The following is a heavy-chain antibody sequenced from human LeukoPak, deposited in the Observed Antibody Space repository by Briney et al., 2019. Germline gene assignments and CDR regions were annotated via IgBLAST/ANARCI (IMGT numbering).Heavy chain of an antibody. D-gene: IGHD6-19*01. CDR2: INPSGGST. Sequence: ASVKLSCKASGYTFTSCYMHWVRHAPGEGLEWMGIINPSGGSTSYAQKFQGRVTMTRDTSISTAYMELSRLRADDTAVYYCARRGWIGVTGTVVGWFDPWGQGTLVTVSS. J-gene: IGHJ5*02. CDR1: GYTFTSCY. V-gene: IGHV1-46*01. CDR3: ARRGWIGVTGTVVGWFDP.